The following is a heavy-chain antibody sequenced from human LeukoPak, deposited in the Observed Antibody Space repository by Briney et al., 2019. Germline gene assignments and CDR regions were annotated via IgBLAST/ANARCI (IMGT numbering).Heavy chain of an antibody. V-gene: IGHV3-30*02. CDR2: IRYDGSNK. D-gene: IGHD5-12*01. CDR3: AKDRQRNIVDTTHFDS. Sequence: GGSLRLSCAASGFTFSTYRMNWVRQAPGKGLEWVSFIRYDGSNKYYADSMKGRFTISRDNSKNTLYLQMTSLRAGDTAVYYCAKDRQRNIVDTTHFDSWGQGTLVTVSS. J-gene: IGHJ4*02. CDR1: GFTFSTYR.